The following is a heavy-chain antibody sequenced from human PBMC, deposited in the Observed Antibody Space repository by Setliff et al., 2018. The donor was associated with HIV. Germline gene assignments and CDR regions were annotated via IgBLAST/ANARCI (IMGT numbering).Heavy chain of an antibody. Sequence: SETLSLTCTVSGGSISSYYWSWIRQPPGKGLEWIGYIFYSGSTNYNPSLKSRVTISVDASKNQFSLRLSSVTAADTAVYYCARGPPFAYWGQGLLVTVSS. CDR2: IFYSGST. J-gene: IGHJ4*02. CDR1: GGSISSYY. CDR3: ARGPPFAY. V-gene: IGHV4-59*01.